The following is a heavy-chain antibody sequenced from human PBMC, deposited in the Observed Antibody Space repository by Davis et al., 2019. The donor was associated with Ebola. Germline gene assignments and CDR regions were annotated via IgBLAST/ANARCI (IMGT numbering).Heavy chain of an antibody. CDR3: ARGPPCCYGSPDC. D-gene: IGHD3-10*01. Sequence: MPSETLSLTCAVSGGSISGYYWSWIRQPPGKGLEWIGHIYNTGSTNYKPSLQSRITISLDTSKNQSSLKLTSVTAADTAVYYCARGPPCCYGSPDCWGQGALVTVSS. CDR1: GGSISGYY. CDR2: IYNTGST. V-gene: IGHV4-59*01. J-gene: IGHJ4*02.